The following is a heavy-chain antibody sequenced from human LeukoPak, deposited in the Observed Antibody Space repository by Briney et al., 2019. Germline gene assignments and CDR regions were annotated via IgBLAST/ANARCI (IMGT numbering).Heavy chain of an antibody. D-gene: IGHD3-3*01. CDR2: IYYSGNT. CDR1: GGSISSYY. J-gene: IGHJ4*02. Sequence: SETLSLTCTVSGGSISSYYWSWIRQPPGKGLEWIGYIYYSGNTNYNPSLKSRVTISVDTSKNQFSLKLSSVTAADTAVYYCASTGYDFWSGYYSYFDYWGQGTLVTVSS. V-gene: IGHV4-59*01. CDR3: ASTGYDFWSGYYSYFDY.